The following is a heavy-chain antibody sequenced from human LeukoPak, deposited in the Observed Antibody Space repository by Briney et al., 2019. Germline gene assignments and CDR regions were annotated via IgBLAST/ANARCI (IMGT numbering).Heavy chain of an antibody. CDR3: AIDLRATVTADY. D-gene: IGHD4-17*01. CDR1: GFTFSSYT. V-gene: IGHV3-23*01. CDR2: ISSSGGST. Sequence: GGSLRLSCAASGFTFSSYTMSWVRQAPGKGLEWVSVISSSGGSTNYADSVKGRFTISRDNSKNTLYLQINSLRAEDTAVYFCAIDLRATVTADYWGQGTLATVSS. J-gene: IGHJ4*02.